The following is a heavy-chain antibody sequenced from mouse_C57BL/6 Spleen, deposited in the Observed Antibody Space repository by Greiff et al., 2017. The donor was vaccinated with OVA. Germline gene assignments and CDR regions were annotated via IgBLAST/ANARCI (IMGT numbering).Heavy chain of an antibody. J-gene: IGHJ3*01. D-gene: IGHD1-1*01. CDR2: IDPEDGET. V-gene: IGHV14-2*01. CDR3: ARRGYGSSSAWFAY. Sequence: EVQLQQSGAELVKPGASVKLSCTASGFNIKDYYMHWVKQRTEQGLEWIGRIDPEDGETKYAAKFQGKATITADTSSNTAYLQLSSLTSEDTAVYYCARRGYGSSSAWFAYWGQGTLVTVSA. CDR1: GFNIKDYY.